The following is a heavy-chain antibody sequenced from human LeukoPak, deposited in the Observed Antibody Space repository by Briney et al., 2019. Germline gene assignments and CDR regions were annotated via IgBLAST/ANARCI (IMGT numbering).Heavy chain of an antibody. D-gene: IGHD3-9*01. V-gene: IGHV1-18*01. CDR3: ARPYYDILTGYFPWDY. Sequence: ASVKVSCKASGYTFTSYGISWVRQAPGQGLEWMGWINAYNGNTNYAQKLQGRVTMTTDTSTSTAYMELRSLRSDDTAVYYCARPYYDILTGYFPWDYWGQGTLVTVSS. CDR2: INAYNGNT. CDR1: GYTFTSYG. J-gene: IGHJ4*02.